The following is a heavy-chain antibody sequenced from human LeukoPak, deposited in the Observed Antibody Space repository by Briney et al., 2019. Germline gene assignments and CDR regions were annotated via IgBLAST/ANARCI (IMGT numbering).Heavy chain of an antibody. CDR1: GGTLTKNS. Sequence: WASVKVSCKAYGGTLTKNSVTWVRQAPGQGLEWMGGVIPILGSSKYARKVQGRVTITTDDSTNTAYMEMSGLMPEDTAIYYCASSMTVTSSSRVTYFYHYMAVWGRGTTVIVSS. J-gene: IGHJ6*03. CDR2: VIPILGSS. D-gene: IGHD2-21*02. CDR3: ASSMTVTSSSRVTYFYHYMAV. V-gene: IGHV1-69*16.